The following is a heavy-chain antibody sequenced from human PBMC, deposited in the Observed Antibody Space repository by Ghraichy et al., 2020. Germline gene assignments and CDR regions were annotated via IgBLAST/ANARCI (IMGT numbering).Heavy chain of an antibody. CDR3: VREGTGDDTLTGYSNYDGFDI. V-gene: IGHV3-30*04. CDR1: GFTFNTYS. CDR2: VSYDGSEE. Sequence: GESLNISCAASGFTFNTYSMHWVRQAPGKGLEWVGVVSYDGSEEYYADSVKGRFTISRDNSKNTLYLQMNSLRPEDTAVHYCVREGTGDDTLTGYSNYDGFDIWGQGTKVTVSA. D-gene: IGHD3-9*01. J-gene: IGHJ3*02.